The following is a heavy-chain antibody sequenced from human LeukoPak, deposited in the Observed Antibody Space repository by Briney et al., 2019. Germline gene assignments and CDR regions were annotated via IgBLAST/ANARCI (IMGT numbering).Heavy chain of an antibody. CDR2: ISGSGGST. J-gene: IGHJ4*02. D-gene: IGHD3-10*01. Sequence: GGSLRHSCAVSGITLSNYGMSWVRQAPGKGLEWVAGISGSGGSTNYADSVKGRFTISRDNPKNTLYLQMSSLRAEDTAVYFCAKRGIVIRAVIIVGFHKEAYYFDYWGQGALVTVSS. V-gene: IGHV3-23*01. CDR3: AKRGIVIRAVIIVGFHKEAYYFDY. CDR1: GITLSNYG.